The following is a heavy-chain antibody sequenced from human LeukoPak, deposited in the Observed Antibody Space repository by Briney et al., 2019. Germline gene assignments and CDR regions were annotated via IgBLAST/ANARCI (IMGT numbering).Heavy chain of an antibody. D-gene: IGHD6-6*01. V-gene: IGHV3-11*01. J-gene: IGHJ6*03. CDR2: ISSIGGTI. CDR3: ARGGYSSSFGYYCYYMDV. Sequence: RGSLRLSCAAPGFTLSDYYMSWICQALRKGLGWVSYISSIGGTIYYADSVKGRFTISRDKTKNSLYLQMNSLRAKDTAVYCCARGGYSSSFGYYCYYMDVWRKGTTVTVSS. CDR1: GFTLSDYY.